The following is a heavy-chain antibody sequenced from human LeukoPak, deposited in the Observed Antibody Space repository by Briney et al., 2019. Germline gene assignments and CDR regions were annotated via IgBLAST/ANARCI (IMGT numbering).Heavy chain of an antibody. Sequence: GGSLRLSCAASGLTVSRNYMSWVRQASGKGLEWVSVIYSGGNTYYADSVKGRFTISRDNSKNTLYLQMNSLRAEDTPVYYCARVSGDYTYYFDYWGQGTLVTVSS. CDR1: GLTVSRNY. CDR2: IYSGGNT. D-gene: IGHD4-17*01. V-gene: IGHV3-66*01. J-gene: IGHJ4*02. CDR3: ARVSGDYTYYFDY.